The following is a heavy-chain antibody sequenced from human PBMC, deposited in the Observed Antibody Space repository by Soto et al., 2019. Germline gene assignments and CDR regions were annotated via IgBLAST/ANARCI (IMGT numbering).Heavy chain of an antibody. CDR2: ISYDGSNK. D-gene: IGHD3-3*01. V-gene: IGHV3-30-3*01. CDR1: GFTFSSYA. Sequence: AGGSLRLSCAASGFTFSSYAMHWVRQAPGKGLEWVAVISYDGSNKYYADSVKGRFTISRDNSKNTLYLQMNSLRAEDTAVYYCVRGAGFWSGNYGMDVWGQGTTVTVSS. CDR3: VRGAGFWSGNYGMDV. J-gene: IGHJ6*02.